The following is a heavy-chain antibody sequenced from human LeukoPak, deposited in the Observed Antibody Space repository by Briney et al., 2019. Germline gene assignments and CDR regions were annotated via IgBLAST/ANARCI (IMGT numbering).Heavy chain of an antibody. V-gene: IGHV3-66*01. CDR3: ARTNYYDSSPFDP. Sequence: PGGSLRLSCAASGFTVSDNYMSWVRQAPGKGLEWVSVIYSGGSTYYADSVKGRFTISRDNAKNSLYLQMNSLRAEDTAVYYCARTNYYDSSPFDPWGQGTLVTVSS. CDR1: GFTVSDNY. CDR2: IYSGGST. D-gene: IGHD3-22*01. J-gene: IGHJ5*02.